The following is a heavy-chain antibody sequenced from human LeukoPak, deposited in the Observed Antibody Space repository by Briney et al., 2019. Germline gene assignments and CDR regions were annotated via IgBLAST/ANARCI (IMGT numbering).Heavy chain of an antibody. CDR3: AKGIITPDY. D-gene: IGHD2-15*01. CDR1: GFTFSSYG. Sequence: GGSLRLSCAASGFTFSSYGMHWVRQAPGKGLEWVAFIRYDGSNKYYADSVKGRFTISRDNSKNTLYLDMNSLRAAEDTAVYHCAKGIITPDYWGQGTLVTVSS. CDR2: IRYDGSNK. V-gene: IGHV3-30*02. J-gene: IGHJ4*02.